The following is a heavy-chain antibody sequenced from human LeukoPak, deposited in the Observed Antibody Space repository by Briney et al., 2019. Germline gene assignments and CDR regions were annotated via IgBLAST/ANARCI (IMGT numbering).Heavy chain of an antibody. J-gene: IGHJ5*02. D-gene: IGHD5-12*01. V-gene: IGHV1-69*02. CDR3: VRSGYDYDWFDP. CDR2: TLPLVGRL. CDR1: GGTFSDYS. Sequence: GASVKVSCTAPGGTFSDYSISWVRQAPGHGLEWMGMTLPLVGRLHYAQTFQGRFTLTADKSTTTVYMGLSSLIAKDTAVYYCVRSGYDYDWFDPWGQGTLVTVSS.